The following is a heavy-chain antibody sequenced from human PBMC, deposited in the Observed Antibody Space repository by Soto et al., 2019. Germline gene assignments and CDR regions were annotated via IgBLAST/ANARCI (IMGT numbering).Heavy chain of an antibody. CDR1: GFSSSSYA. J-gene: IGHJ4*02. Sequence: GGSLRLSCAASGFSSSSYAMNWVRQAPGKGLQWVANIRQDGSEKYYVDSVKGRFTISRDNVKNSLYLQMNSLRVEDTAVYYCARDGRYYYDSSGHFDYWGQGTLVTVSS. CDR2: IRQDGSEK. D-gene: IGHD3-22*01. V-gene: IGHV3-7*05. CDR3: ARDGRYYYDSSGHFDY.